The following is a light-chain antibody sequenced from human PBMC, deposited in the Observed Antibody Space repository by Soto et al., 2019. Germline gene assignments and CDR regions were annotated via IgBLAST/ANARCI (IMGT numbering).Light chain of an antibody. CDR2: GAS. CDR3: HRYGSSPLWT. J-gene: IGKJ1*01. V-gene: IGKV3-20*01. CDR1: QSVSRSY. Sequence: EIVLTQSPRTLSLSPGERATLSCRASQSVSRSYLAWYQQKPGQPPRLLIYGASRRATAIPDRFSGSGSGTAFTLTISRIEPEDFAVYYCHRYGSSPLWTFGQGTKVEIK.